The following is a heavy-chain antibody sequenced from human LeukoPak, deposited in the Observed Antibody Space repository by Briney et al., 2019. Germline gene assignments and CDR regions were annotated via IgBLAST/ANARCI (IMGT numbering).Heavy chain of an antibody. CDR2: IYTSGST. J-gene: IGHJ4*02. V-gene: IGHV4-4*07. Sequence: SETLSLTCTVSGGSISRYYWSWIRQPAGKGLEWIGRIYTSGSTNYNPSLKSRVTMSVDTSKNQFSLKLSSVTAADTAVYYCARGELRITIFGVVYYFDYWGQGTLVTVSS. CDR3: ARGELRITIFGVVYYFDY. CDR1: GGSISRYY. D-gene: IGHD3-3*01.